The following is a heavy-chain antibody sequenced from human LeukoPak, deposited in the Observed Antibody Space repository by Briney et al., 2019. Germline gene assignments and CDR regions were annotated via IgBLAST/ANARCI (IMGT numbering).Heavy chain of an antibody. CDR1: GGSVSSGSYY. Sequence: SETLSLTCTVSGGSVSSGSYYWSWIRQPPGTGLGWIGYIYYSGSTNYNPSLKSRVTISVDTSKNQFSLKLSSVTAADTAVYYCARSQDIVVVPAAEYYFDYWGQGTLVTVSS. CDR3: ARSQDIVVVPAAEYYFDY. D-gene: IGHD2-2*01. V-gene: IGHV4-61*01. CDR2: IYYSGST. J-gene: IGHJ4*02.